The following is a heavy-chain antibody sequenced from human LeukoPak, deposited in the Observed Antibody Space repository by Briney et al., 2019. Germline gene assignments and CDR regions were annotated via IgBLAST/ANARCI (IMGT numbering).Heavy chain of an antibody. D-gene: IGHD2-2*01. Sequence: SETLSLTCSVSGDSISSYPWSWIRQPPGMGLEWIGYIHYSGSTTYNPSLKSRVTISVDPSKHQFSLSLSSVTAADTAVYYCARGRGYCSSTSCANFDYWGQGTLVTVSS. J-gene: IGHJ4*02. CDR2: IHYSGST. V-gene: IGHV4-59*01. CDR1: GDSISSYP. CDR3: ARGRGYCSSTSCANFDY.